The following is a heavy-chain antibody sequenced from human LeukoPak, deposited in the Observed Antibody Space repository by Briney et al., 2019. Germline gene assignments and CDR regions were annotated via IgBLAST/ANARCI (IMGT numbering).Heavy chain of an antibody. CDR2: ISYDGSNK. J-gene: IGHJ4*02. Sequence: GGSLRLSCAASGFTFSSYGMHWVRQAPGKGLEWVALISYDGSNKFYADSVKGRFTISRDNSKNTLYLQMGSLRAEDMAVYFCARYCNGVTCYSGYDYWGQGTLVTVSS. V-gene: IGHV3-30*03. D-gene: IGHD2-15*01. CDR1: GFTFSSYG. CDR3: ARYCNGVTCYSGYDY.